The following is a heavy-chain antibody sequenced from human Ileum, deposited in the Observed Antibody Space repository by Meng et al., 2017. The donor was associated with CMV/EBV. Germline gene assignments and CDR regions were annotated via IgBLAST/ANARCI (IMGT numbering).Heavy chain of an antibody. CDR3: ARGQDNHKGGVH. D-gene: IGHD1-14*01. Sequence: QLWGQALLNPTEPLSLARRFYDASCSDFSGSCTRSLPGNGVEWLGEIRPSGRTHYTPYRESRVSISVNMSNNQFSLKVSSVTAADTAVYYCARGQDNHKGGVHWGQGTLVTVSS. J-gene: IGHJ4*02. CDR2: IRPSGRT. V-gene: IGHV4-34*01. CDR1: DASCSDFS.